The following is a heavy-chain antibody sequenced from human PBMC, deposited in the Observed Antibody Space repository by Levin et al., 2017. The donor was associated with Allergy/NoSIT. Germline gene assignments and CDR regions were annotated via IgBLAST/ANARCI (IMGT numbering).Heavy chain of an antibody. D-gene: IGHD2-8*02. Sequence: GGSLRLSCAASGFTFSSYAMSWVRQAPGKGLEWVSGISDNGGSTFYADSVKGRFSISRDNSKNTLYLQMNTLRAEDTAVYYCAKRYWYFDHWGQATLVTVSS. V-gene: IGHV3-23*01. CDR3: AKRYWYFDH. J-gene: IGHJ4*02. CDR1: GFTFSSYA. CDR2: ISDNGGST.